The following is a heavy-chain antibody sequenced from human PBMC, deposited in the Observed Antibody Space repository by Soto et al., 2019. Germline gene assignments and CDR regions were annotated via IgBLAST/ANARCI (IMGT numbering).Heavy chain of an antibody. Sequence: GASVKVSCKASGYTFTSYYMHWVRQAPGQGLEWMGIINPSGGSTSYAQKFQGRVTMTRDTSTSTVYMELSSLRSEDTAVYYCAREAVVGTGAFDIWGQGTMVTVS. J-gene: IGHJ3*02. D-gene: IGHD2-15*01. CDR3: AREAVVGTGAFDI. CDR1: GYTFTSYY. V-gene: IGHV1-46*01. CDR2: INPSGGST.